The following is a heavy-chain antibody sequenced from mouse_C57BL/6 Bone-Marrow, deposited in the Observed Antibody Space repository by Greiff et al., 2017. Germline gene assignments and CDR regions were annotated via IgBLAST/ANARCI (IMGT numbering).Heavy chain of an antibody. Sequence: VQLKESGPELVKPGASVKISCKASGYSFTDYNLNWVKQSNGKSLEWIGVINPNYGTTSYNQKFKGKATLTVDQSSSKAYMQLNSLTSEDSAVYYCARSGYYGSSVGAYYAMDYWGQGTSVTVSS. CDR1: GYSFTDYN. CDR2: INPNYGTT. J-gene: IGHJ4*01. CDR3: ARSGYYGSSVGAYYAMDY. D-gene: IGHD1-1*01. V-gene: IGHV1-39*01.